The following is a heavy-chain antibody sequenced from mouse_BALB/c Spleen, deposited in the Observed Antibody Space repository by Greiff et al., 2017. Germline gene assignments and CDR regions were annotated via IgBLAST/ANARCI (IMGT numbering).Heavy chain of an antibody. CDR1: GDSITSGY. D-gene: IGHD1-1*01. CDR3: ARGTVVATPFDY. J-gene: IGHJ2*01. V-gene: IGHV3-8*02. Sequence: EVQVVESGPSLVKPSQTLSLTCSVTGDSITSGYWNWIRKFPGNKLEYMGYISYSGSTYYNPSLKSRISITRDTSKNQYYLQLNSVTTEDTATYYCARGTVVATPFDYWGQGTTLTVSS. CDR2: ISYSGST.